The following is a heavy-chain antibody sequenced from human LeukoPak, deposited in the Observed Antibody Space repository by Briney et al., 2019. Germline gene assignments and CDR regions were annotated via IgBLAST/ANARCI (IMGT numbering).Heavy chain of an antibody. D-gene: IGHD6-13*01. CDR2: ISYDGRHK. V-gene: IGHV3-30*04. J-gene: IGHJ3*02. Sequence: GGSLRLSCVAYGFTFGTYALHWVRQAPGKGLEWVAVISYDGRHKYYADSVKGRCTISRDNSKNTVYLQMTSLRAEDTAVYYCVRTRREAAIHNAFDIWGQGTMVTVSS. CDR1: GFTFGTYA. CDR3: VRTRREAAIHNAFDI.